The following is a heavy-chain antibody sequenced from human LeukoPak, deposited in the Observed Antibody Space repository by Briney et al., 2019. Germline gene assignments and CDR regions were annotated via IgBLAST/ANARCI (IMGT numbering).Heavy chain of an antibody. CDR1: GYTFTSYY. D-gene: IGHD2-21*02. CDR2: INPSGGST. CDR3: ARDRGYCGGDCYSEGNDAFDI. Sequence: ASVKVSCKASGYTFTSYYMHWVRQAPGQGLEWMGIINPSGGSTSYAQKFQGRVTMTRDMSTSTVYMELSSLSSEDTAVYYCARDRGYCGGDCYSEGNDAFDIWGQGTTVTVSS. V-gene: IGHV1-46*01. J-gene: IGHJ3*02.